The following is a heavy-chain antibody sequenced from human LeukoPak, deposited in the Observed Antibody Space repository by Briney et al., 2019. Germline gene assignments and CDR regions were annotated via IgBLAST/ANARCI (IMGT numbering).Heavy chain of an antibody. CDR1: GFTVSSNY. J-gene: IGHJ4*02. D-gene: IGHD3-3*01. Sequence: GGSLRLSCAASGFTVSSNYMSWVRQAPGKGLEWVSVIYSGGSTYYADSVKGRFTISRDNSKNTLYLQMNSLRAEDTAVYYCAGDRHILEWLFKLHYWGQGTLVTVSS. CDR2: IYSGGST. CDR3: AGDRHILEWLFKLHY. V-gene: IGHV3-53*01.